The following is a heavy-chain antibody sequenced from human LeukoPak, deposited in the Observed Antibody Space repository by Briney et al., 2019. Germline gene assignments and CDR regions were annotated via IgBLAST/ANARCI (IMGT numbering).Heavy chain of an antibody. CDR2: ISGSGGST. V-gene: IGHV3-23*01. CDR1: GFTFSSYA. Sequence: GGSLRLSCAASGFTFSSYAMSRVRQAPGKGLEWVSAISGSGGSTDYADSVKGRFTISRDNSKNTLYLQMTSLRAEDTAVYYCANLAGYCRSTSCFYWFDPWGQGTLVTVSS. D-gene: IGHD2-2*01. J-gene: IGHJ5*02. CDR3: ANLAGYCRSTSCFYWFDP.